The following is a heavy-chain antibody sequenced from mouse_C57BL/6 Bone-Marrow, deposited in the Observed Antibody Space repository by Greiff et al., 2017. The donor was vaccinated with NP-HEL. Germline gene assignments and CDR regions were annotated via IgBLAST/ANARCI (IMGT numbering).Heavy chain of an antibody. CDR1: GFTFSSYA. J-gene: IGHJ1*03. CDR2: ISDGGSYT. V-gene: IGHV5-4*03. D-gene: IGHD6-1*01. Sequence: DVMLVESGGGLVKPGGSLKLSCAASGFTFSSYAMSWVRQTPEKRLEWVATISDGGSYTYYPDNVKGRFTISRDNAKNNLYLQMSHLKSEDTAMYYCARGPLFYFDVWGTGTTVTVSS. CDR3: ARGPLFYFDV.